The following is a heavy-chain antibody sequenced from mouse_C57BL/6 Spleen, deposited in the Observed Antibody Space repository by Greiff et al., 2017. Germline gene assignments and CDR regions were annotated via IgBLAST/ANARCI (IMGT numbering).Heavy chain of an antibody. CDR2: INPSTGGT. D-gene: IGHD1-1*01. V-gene: IGHV1-42*01. J-gene: IGHJ2*01. Sequence: EVQRVESGPELVKPGASVKISCKASGYSFTGYYMNWVKQSPEKSLEWIGEINPSTGGTTYEQNIKAKATLTVDKSSSTAYMQLKSLTSEDSAVYYCARPRDYYGSSYYYWGQGTTLTVSS. CDR1: GYSFTGYY. CDR3: ARPRDYYGSSYYY.